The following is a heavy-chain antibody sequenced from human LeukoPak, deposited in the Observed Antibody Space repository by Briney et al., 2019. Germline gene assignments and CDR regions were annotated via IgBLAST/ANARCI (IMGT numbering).Heavy chain of an antibody. Sequence: SVTLSLTCTVSGVSIRSYYWSWIRQPPGKGLEWIGYIYHSGSTYYNPSLKSRVTISVDTSKNQFSLKLSSVTAADTAVYYCARDNGYNYGNYFDYWGQGTLVTVSS. J-gene: IGHJ4*02. D-gene: IGHD5-24*01. CDR3: ARDNGYNYGNYFDY. V-gene: IGHV4-59*01. CDR1: GVSIRSYY. CDR2: IYHSGST.